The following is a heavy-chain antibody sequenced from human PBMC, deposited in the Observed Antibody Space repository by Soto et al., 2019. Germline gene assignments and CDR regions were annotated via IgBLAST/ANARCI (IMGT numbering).Heavy chain of an antibody. CDR2: IYYSGST. J-gene: IGHJ3*02. D-gene: IGHD5-18*01. CDR3: ASLPIQLWLQLAFDI. Sequence: SETLSLTCTVSGGSISSSSYYWGWIRQPPGKGLEWIGSIYYSGSTYYNPSLKSRVTISVDTSKNQFSLKLSSVTAADTAVYYCASLPIQLWLQLAFDIWGQGTMVTVSS. V-gene: IGHV4-39*01. CDR1: GGSISSSSYY.